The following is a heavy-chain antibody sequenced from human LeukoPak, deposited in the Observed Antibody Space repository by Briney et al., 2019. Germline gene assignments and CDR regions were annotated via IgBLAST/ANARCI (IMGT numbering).Heavy chain of an antibody. Sequence: GGSLRLSCAASGFTFSSYAVYWVRQAPGKGLGWVSSISGSGGSTYYADSVKGRFTISRDNSKNTLYLQMNSLRAEDTAVYYCARATTTRLSYAFDYWGQGTLVTVSS. D-gene: IGHD1-1*01. J-gene: IGHJ4*02. CDR3: ARATTTRLSYAFDY. CDR1: GFTFSSYA. V-gene: IGHV3-23*01. CDR2: ISGSGGST.